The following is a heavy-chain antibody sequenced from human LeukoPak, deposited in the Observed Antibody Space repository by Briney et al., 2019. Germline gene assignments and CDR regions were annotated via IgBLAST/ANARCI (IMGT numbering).Heavy chain of an antibody. CDR2: ISAYNGNT. Sequence: ASVKVSCKASGYTFTSYGISWVRQAPGQGLEWMGWISAYNGNTNYAQKLQGRVTMTTDTSTNTAYMELRSLRSDDTAVYYCARAGAVEYSSSWYVSDYWGQGTLVTVSS. D-gene: IGHD6-13*01. CDR1: GYTFTSYG. V-gene: IGHV1-18*01. J-gene: IGHJ4*02. CDR3: ARAGAVEYSSSWYVSDY.